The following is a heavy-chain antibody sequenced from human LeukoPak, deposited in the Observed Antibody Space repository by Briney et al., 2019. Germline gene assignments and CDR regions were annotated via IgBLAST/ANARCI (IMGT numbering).Heavy chain of an antibody. J-gene: IGHJ6*02. CDR2: MNPNSGNT. CDR1: GYTFTSYD. CDR3: ARWGLRFLEWYYTAVSPGMDV. V-gene: IGHV1-8*01. Sequence: ASVKVSCKASGYTFTSYDFNWLRQATGQGLEWMGWMNPNSGNTGYAQKFQGRVTMTRNTSISTAYMELSSLRSEDTAVYYCARWGLRFLEWYYTAVSPGMDVWGQGTTVTVSS. D-gene: IGHD3-3*01.